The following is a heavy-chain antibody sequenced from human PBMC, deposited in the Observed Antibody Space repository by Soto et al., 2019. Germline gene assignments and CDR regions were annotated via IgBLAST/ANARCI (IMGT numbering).Heavy chain of an antibody. CDR2: IYGGGST. CDR1: GFTVSGTY. V-gene: IGHV3-66*01. CDR3: ARLNGRSYFYMDV. J-gene: IGHJ6*03. D-gene: IGHD2-21*01. Sequence: EVQLVESGGGLVQPGGSLRLSCAASGFTVSGTYMNWVRQAPGKGLEWVSTIYGGGSTFFADSVRGRSTISRDSSKNTLYLQMNSLRAEDTAVYYCARLNGRSYFYMDVWGNGATVTVSS.